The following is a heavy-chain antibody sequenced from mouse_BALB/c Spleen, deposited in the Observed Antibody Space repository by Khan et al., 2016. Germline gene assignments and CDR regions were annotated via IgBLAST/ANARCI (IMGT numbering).Heavy chain of an antibody. CDR3: ARLKDI. Sequence: QVQLKESGPGLVAPSQSLSITCTVSGFSLTSYGVHWVRQPPGKGLEWLGVIWAGGSANYNSALISRLSISQDNSKSQVFLNMNSLLTDNTAMYYCARLKDIWGQGTTLTVSS. CDR2: IWAGGSA. D-gene: IGHD1-3*01. J-gene: IGHJ2*01. V-gene: IGHV2-9*02. CDR1: GFSLTSYG.